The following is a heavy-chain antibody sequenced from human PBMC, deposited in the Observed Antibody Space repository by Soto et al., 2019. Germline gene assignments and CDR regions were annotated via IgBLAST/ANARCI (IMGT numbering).Heavy chain of an antibody. Sequence: EVQLLESGGGLVQPGGSLRLSCAASGFTFSSYAMSWVRQAPGKGLEWVSSISGSGDDTHYADSVKGRFTISSVNSKNTLFLQMSRLRVEDTAVYYCAKRPTVTTSGCFDFWGQGNLVTVSS. CDR2: ISGSGDDT. J-gene: IGHJ4*02. CDR1: GFTFSSYA. CDR3: AKRPTVTTSGCFDF. D-gene: IGHD4-17*01. V-gene: IGHV3-23*01.